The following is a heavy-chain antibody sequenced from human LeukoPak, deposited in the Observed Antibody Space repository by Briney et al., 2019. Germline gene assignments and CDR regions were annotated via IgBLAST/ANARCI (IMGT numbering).Heavy chain of an antibody. CDR1: GFTFSNSG. V-gene: IGHV3-64D*09. D-gene: IGHD1-26*01. J-gene: IGHJ4*02. CDR3: VKGRSGGSYGM. CDR2: ISSNGGST. Sequence: GGSLGLSRSASGFTFSNSGMHWVRQAPGKGLECVSAISSNGGSTYYADSVKGRFTIYRDNSKNTLYLQMSSLRAEDTAVYYCVKGRSGGSYGMWGQGTLLTVSS.